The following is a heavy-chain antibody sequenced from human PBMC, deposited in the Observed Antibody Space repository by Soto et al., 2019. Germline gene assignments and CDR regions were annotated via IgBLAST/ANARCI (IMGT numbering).Heavy chain of an antibody. J-gene: IGHJ5*02. CDR1: GFTFKSYG. D-gene: IGHD2-15*01. V-gene: IGHV3-30*18. CDR3: AKDVGYSSGGRCYPHNWFDP. Sequence: QVQLVESGGGVVQPGRSLRLSCAASGFTFKSYGMHWVRQAPGKGLEWVAVISYDGSIEYYGDSVKGRFTISRDNSKNTLYLQMNSLRAEDTAVYYCAKDVGYSSGGRCYPHNWFDPWGQGTLVPVSS. CDR2: ISYDGSIE.